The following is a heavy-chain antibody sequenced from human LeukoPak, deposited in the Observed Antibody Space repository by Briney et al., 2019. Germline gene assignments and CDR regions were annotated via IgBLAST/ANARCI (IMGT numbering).Heavy chain of an antibody. CDR3: ARGRYCSSTSCYLSAYYYYYYMDV. D-gene: IGHD2-2*01. CDR2: INPSGGST. CDR1: GYTFTSYY. V-gene: IGHV1-46*01. J-gene: IGHJ6*03. Sequence: ASVKVSCKASGYTFTSYYMHWVRQAPGQGLEWMGIINPSGGSTSYAQKFQGRVTMTRDMSTSTVYMELSSLRSEDTAVCYCARGRYCSSTSCYLSAYYYYYYMDVWGKGTTVTVSS.